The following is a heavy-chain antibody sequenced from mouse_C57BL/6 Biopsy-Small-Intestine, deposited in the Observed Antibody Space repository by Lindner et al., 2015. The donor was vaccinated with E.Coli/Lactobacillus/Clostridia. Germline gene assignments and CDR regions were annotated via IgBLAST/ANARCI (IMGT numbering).Heavy chain of an antibody. V-gene: IGHV1-82*01. CDR1: GYAFSTFW. J-gene: IGHJ2*01. CDR3: ASYGNFDY. CDR2: INPGSGGT. D-gene: IGHD2-1*01. Sequence: VQLQESGPELVKPGASVKISCKASGYAFSTFWMNWVKQRPGQGLEWIGVINPGSGGTTYNEKFKGKATLTADKSSSTAYLQLSSLTSEDSAVYFCASYGNFDYWGPRHHSHSLL.